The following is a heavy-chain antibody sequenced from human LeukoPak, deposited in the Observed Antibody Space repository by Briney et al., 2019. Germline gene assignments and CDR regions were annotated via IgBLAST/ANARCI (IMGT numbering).Heavy chain of an antibody. Sequence: GGSLRFSCAASGFTFSNFWMSWVRQAPGKGLEWVANIKQDGSERYFVDSVKGRFTISRDNAKNSLYLQMSSLRAEDTAVYYCARDRYSGTYLGASDIWGQGTMVTASS. J-gene: IGHJ3*02. CDR1: GFTFSNFW. CDR2: IKQDGSER. V-gene: IGHV3-7*01. CDR3: ARDRYSGTYLGASDI. D-gene: IGHD1-26*01.